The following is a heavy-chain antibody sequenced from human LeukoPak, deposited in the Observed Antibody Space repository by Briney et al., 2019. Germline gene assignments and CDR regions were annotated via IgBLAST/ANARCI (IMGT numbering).Heavy chain of an antibody. D-gene: IGHD6-25*01. V-gene: IGHV4-34*01. CDR2: INHSGST. Sequence: PSETLSLTCAVYGGSFSGYYWSWIRQPPGKGLEWIGEINHSGSTNYNPSLKSRVTISVDTSKNKFSLKLSSVTAADTAVYYCARRRPYYYYYMDVWGKGTTVTISS. CDR3: ARRRPYYYYYMDV. J-gene: IGHJ6*03. CDR1: GGSFSGYY.